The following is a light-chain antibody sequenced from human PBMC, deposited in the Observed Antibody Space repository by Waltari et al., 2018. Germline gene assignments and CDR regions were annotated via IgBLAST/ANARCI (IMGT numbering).Light chain of an antibody. V-gene: IGKV3-20*01. CDR1: QSVGSSS. Sequence: EIVLTQSPGTASLSPGERVTLSCRASQSVGSSSLAWYQQKPGQAPRLVFYRASRRATGIPYRFSGSGSGTDFSLTISRLEPEDFAVYYCQQHGTLPATFGQGTKVEIK. J-gene: IGKJ1*01. CDR3: QQHGTLPAT. CDR2: RAS.